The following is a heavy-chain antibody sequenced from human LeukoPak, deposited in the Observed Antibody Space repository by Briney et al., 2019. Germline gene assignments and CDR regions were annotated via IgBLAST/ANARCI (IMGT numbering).Heavy chain of an antibody. CDR1: GFTFDDFDDYG. Sequence: GGSLRLSCAASGFTFDDFDDYGMNWVRQVPGKGLEGVSGINGNGGSTGYAESVKGRFTISRDNTKKYVYLQMTSLRAEDTALCYCARGEILRPYYDGAGSYFSDYWGQRTLVTVSS. CDR3: ARGEILRPYYDGAGSYFSDY. D-gene: IGHD3-10*01. CDR2: INGNGGST. V-gene: IGHV3-20*04. J-gene: IGHJ4*02.